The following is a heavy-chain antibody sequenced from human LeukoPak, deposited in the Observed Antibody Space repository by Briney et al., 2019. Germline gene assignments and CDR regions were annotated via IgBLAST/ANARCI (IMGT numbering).Heavy chain of an antibody. Sequence: ASVKVSCKASGYTFTSYYMHWVRQAPGQGLEWMGIINPSGGSTSYAQKFQGRVTMTRDTSTSTVYMELSSLRSEDTAVYYCAKDRDHCSSTSCYPETGTTLDYWGQGTLVTVSS. CDR1: GYTFTSYY. J-gene: IGHJ4*02. CDR2: INPSGGST. CDR3: AKDRDHCSSTSCYPETGTTLDY. D-gene: IGHD2-2*01. V-gene: IGHV1-46*01.